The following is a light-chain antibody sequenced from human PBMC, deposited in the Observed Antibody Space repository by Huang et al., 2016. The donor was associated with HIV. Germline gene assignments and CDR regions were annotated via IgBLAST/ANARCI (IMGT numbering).Light chain of an antibody. CDR3: QHRGNWRA. CDR1: PSVSSN. V-gene: IGKV3-11*01. J-gene: IGKJ4*01. Sequence: EIVLTQSPATLSLCPGERVTLSCRASPSVSSNLAWLQQKPGQAPRLVIYAASIRAPGIPARFSGGGSGTDFTLTISSLVPEDFAIYYCQHRGNWRAFGGGTKVEIK. CDR2: AAS.